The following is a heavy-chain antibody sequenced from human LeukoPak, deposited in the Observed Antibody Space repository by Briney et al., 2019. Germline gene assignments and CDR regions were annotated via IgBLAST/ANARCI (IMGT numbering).Heavy chain of an antibody. V-gene: IGHV4-4*07. D-gene: IGHD3-16*01. Sequence: PSDTLSLTCTVSGDPISSYHWSWIRQPAGKGLEWIGRIYTSGSTNYNPSLKSRVTMPVDTSKNQFSLKQSSVTAADTAMYYCARGGTMGNANWFDPWGEGTLVTVSS. CDR3: ARGGTMGNANWFDP. CDR2: IYTSGST. CDR1: GDPISSYH. J-gene: IGHJ5*02.